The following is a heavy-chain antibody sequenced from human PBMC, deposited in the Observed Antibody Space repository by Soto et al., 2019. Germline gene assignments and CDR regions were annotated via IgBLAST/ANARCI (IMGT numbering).Heavy chain of an antibody. CDR3: ARHCAGDCSHAFDI. Sequence: SETLSLTCNVSGASISSGDYYWSWIRQPPGKGLEWIGYIYFSESTSYNPSLKSRVTISGDKSKNHFSLRLTSVTAADTAVYYCARHCAGDCSHAFDIWGQGTIVTVSS. V-gene: IGHV4-30-4*01. CDR2: IYFSEST. CDR1: GASISSGDYY. D-gene: IGHD2-21*02. J-gene: IGHJ3*02.